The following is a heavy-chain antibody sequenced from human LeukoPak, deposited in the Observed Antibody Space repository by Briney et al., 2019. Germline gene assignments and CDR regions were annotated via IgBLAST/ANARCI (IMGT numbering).Heavy chain of an antibody. V-gene: IGHV1-18*01. Sequence: ASVKVSCKAPGYTFTSYGISWVRQAPGQGLEWMGWISAYNGNTNYAQKLQGRVTMTTDTSTSTAYMELRSLRSDDTAVYYCARGVEYHDYYYYYMDVWGKGTTVTVSS. CDR2: ISAYNGNT. CDR3: ARGVEYHDYYYYYMDV. D-gene: IGHD2-2*01. CDR1: GYTFTSYG. J-gene: IGHJ6*03.